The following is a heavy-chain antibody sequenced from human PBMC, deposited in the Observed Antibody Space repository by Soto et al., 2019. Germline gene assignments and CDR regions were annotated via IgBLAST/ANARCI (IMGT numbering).Heavy chain of an antibody. Sequence: ASVKVSCKASGYTFTGYYMHWVRQAPGQGLEWMGWINPNSGGTNYAQKFQGRVTMTRDTSISTAYMELSRLRSDDTAVYYCAREPPYDYVWGSYRGTYYFDYWGQGTLVTVSS. V-gene: IGHV1-2*02. J-gene: IGHJ4*02. CDR2: INPNSGGT. D-gene: IGHD3-16*02. CDR3: AREPPYDYVWGSYRGTYYFDY. CDR1: GYTFTGYY.